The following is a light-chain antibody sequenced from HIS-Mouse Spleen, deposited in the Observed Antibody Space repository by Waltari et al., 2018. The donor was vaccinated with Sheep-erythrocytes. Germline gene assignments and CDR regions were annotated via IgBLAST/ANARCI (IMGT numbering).Light chain of an antibody. J-gene: IGKJ5*01. V-gene: IGKV3-11*01. CDR2: DAS. CDR3: QQRSNWPPIT. CDR1: QCVSSY. Sequence: EIVLTQFQDTVSLAPGEIATLLCRASQCVSSYLAWYQQKPGQAPRLLIYDASNRATGIPARFSGSGSGTDFTLTISSLEPEDFAVYYCQQRSNWPPITFGQGTRLEIK.